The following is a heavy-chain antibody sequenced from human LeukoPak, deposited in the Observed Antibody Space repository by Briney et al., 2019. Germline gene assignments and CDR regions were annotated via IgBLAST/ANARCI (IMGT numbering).Heavy chain of an antibody. V-gene: IGHV3-9*01. Sequence: GGSLRLSCAASGFNFDDYAMHWVRQGPGKGLEWVSGISWNSGRKGYADSVKGRFTISRDNTKNSLYLEMNSLRAEDTAVYYCARTRDNYYYMDVWGKGTTVTVSS. CDR2: ISWNSGRK. CDR1: GFNFDDYA. CDR3: ARTRDNYYYMDV. D-gene: IGHD2-2*01. J-gene: IGHJ6*03.